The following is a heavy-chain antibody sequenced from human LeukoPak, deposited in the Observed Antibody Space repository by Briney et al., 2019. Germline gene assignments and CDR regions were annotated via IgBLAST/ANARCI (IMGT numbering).Heavy chain of an antibody. CDR3: ASVDSSGYFDWFDP. CDR2: ISSSSSYI. D-gene: IGHD3-22*01. CDR1: GFTFSSYS. V-gene: IGHV3-21*01. Sequence: GGSLRLSCAASGFTFSSYSMNWVRQAPGKGLAWVSSISSSSSYIYYADSVKGRFTISRDNAKNSLYLQMNSLRAEDTAVYYCASVDSSGYFDWFDPWGQGTLVTVSS. J-gene: IGHJ5*02.